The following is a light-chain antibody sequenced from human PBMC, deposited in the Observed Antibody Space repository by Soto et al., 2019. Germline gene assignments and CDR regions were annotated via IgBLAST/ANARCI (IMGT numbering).Light chain of an antibody. CDR2: DTT. Sequence: QAVVTHEPSLTVSPGGTVTLTCGANTGAVTDGHYPYWFQQKPGQAPRTMIYDTTNRHPWTPTRLSGSFLAGKAALTLSGAQPEDEDEYYCLISYTGRYVFGNGTKVTVL. J-gene: IGLJ1*01. CDR3: LISYTGRYV. V-gene: IGLV7-46*01. CDR1: TGAVTDGHY.